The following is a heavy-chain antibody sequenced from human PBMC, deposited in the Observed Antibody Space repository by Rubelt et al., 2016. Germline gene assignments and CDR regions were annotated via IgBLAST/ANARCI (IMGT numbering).Heavy chain of an antibody. Sequence: QVQLVQSASELRKPGASVKVSCKGSGYTFRSYAMNWVRQAPGQGLAWMGWISTDIGNPTYAQGFTGRFVFTVDTSVSTAYLQSSRLKAEDTAGDYWARVRRYYDDAFDIWGQGTMVTVSS. J-gene: IGHJ3*02. V-gene: IGHV7-4-1*02. D-gene: IGHD3-22*01. CDR1: GYTFRSYA. CDR2: ISTDIGNP. CDR3: ARVRRYYDDAFDI.